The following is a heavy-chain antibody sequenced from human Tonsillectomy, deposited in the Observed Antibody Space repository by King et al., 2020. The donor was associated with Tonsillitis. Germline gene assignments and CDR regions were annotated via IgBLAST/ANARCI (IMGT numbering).Heavy chain of an antibody. CDR1: GFTFSSYW. CDR2: INSDGSTT. Sequence: VQLVESGGGLVQPGGSLRLSCAASGFTFSSYWVHWVRQAPGKGLVWVSRINSDGSTTSYADSVKGRFTISRDNAKNTLYLQMNSLRAEDTAVYYCLASTYSYCSAGRCYPGYFDYWGQGTLVTVSS. J-gene: IGHJ4*02. D-gene: IGHD2-15*01. V-gene: IGHV3-74*01. CDR3: LASTYSYCSAGRCYPGYFDY.